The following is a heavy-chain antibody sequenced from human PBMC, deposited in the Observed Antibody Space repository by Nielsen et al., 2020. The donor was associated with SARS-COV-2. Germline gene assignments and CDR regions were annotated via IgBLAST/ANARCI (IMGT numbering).Heavy chain of an antibody. J-gene: IGHJ4*02. D-gene: IGHD3-3*01. CDR2: TDWADDK. Sequence: SCPTLVKPTETLTLTCTFSGFSLTTSGMCVSWIRQPPGKALEWLARTDWADDKYYNVSLKTRLTISRDTSKNQVVLTMTNMDPADTATYYCARSLYFDFSFDYWGQGALVTVSS. CDR3: ARSLYFDFSFDY. V-gene: IGHV2-70*11. CDR1: GFSLTTSGMC.